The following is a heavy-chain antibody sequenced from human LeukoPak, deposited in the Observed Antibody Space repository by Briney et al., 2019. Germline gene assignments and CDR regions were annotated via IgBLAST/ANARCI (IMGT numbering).Heavy chain of an antibody. V-gene: IGHV3-30*18. CDR1: GFTFSSYC. Sequence: PGGSLRLSCAASGFTFSSYCMHWVRQAPGKGLEWVAVISYDGSNKYYADSVKGRFTISRDHAKNSLYLQMNSLRAEDTAVYYCAELGITMIGGVWGKGTTVTISS. J-gene: IGHJ6*04. CDR2: ISYDGSNK. CDR3: AELGITMIGGV. D-gene: IGHD3-10*02.